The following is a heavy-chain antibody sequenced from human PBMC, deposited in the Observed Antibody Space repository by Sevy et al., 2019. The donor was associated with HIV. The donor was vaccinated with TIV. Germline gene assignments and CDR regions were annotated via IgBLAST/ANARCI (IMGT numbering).Heavy chain of an antibody. Sequence: GGCLRLSCAASGFTFGSYTLHWVRQAPGKGLEWVALISQTYDGSNKYYIDSVQGRFTISRDKSKNTLYLQMDSLRPEDTAVYYCARDNRGYFFFDYWGQGTLVTVSS. V-gene: IGHV3-30-3*01. CDR1: GFTFGSYT. CDR3: ARDNRGYFFFDY. CDR2: ISQTYDGSNK. D-gene: IGHD1-1*01. J-gene: IGHJ4*02.